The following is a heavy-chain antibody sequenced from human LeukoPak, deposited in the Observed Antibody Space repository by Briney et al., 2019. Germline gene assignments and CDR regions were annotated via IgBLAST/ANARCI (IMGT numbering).Heavy chain of an antibody. CDR1: GFTFSSYA. J-gene: IGHJ5*02. V-gene: IGHV3-23*01. CDR3: AKAIVRRIYNWFDP. Sequence: GGSLRLSCAASGFTFSSYAMSWVRQAPGKGLEWVSSISGSGGSTYYADSEKGRFTISRDNSKNTLYLQMNSMRAEDTAVYYCAKAIVRRIYNWFDPWGQGTLVTVSS. CDR2: ISGSGGST. D-gene: IGHD3-16*02.